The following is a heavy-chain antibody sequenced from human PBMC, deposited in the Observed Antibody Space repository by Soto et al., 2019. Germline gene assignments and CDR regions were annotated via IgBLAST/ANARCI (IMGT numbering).Heavy chain of an antibody. CDR2: INPSGGDT. CDR1: GYTFTSWY. J-gene: IGHJ4*02. D-gene: IGHD3-22*01. V-gene: IGHV1-46*01. CDR3: ARDLEYYYDSSVSYYFDY. Sequence: GASVKVSCKASGYTFTSWYIHWVRQAPGQGLEWMGLINPSGGDTNYAPKFQGRVTMTTDTSISTVYMELSRLRSDDTAVYYCARDLEYYYDSSVSYYFDYWGQGTLVTVSS.